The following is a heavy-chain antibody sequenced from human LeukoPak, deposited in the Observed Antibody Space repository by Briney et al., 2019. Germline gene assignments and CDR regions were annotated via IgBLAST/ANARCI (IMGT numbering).Heavy chain of an antibody. V-gene: IGHV1-18*01. CDR3: ARDQDPGAFDI. CDR1: SYTLTNYG. Sequence: ASVKVSCKASSYTLTNYGISWVRQAPGQGLEWMGWISAYNGNTNYAQNLQGRVTMTTDTSTNTAYMELRSLRSDDTAVYYCARDQDPGAFDIWGQGAMVTVSS. CDR2: ISAYNGNT. J-gene: IGHJ3*02.